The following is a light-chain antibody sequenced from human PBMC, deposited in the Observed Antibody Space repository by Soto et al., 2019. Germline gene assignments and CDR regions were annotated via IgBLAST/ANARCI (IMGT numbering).Light chain of an antibody. Sequence: QSALTQPASLSGSPGQSITISCTGTSSDIGAYDYVSWFQQQPGKAPKLMISEVNNRPSVVSNRFSCSKSGNTAYLTISGLQVDDEAVYFCFSFTTTSTHVFGTGTKLTVL. CDR3: FSFTTTSTHV. V-gene: IGLV2-14*01. J-gene: IGLJ1*01. CDR2: EVN. CDR1: SSDIGAYDY.